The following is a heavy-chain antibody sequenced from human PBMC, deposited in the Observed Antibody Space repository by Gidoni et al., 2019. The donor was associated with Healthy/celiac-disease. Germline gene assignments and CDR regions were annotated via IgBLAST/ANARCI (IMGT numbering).Heavy chain of an antibody. CDR3: TRQAGATTRVDY. D-gene: IGHD6-25*01. Sequence: EVQLVESGGGLVQPGGSLKLSCAASGFTFSGSARHWVRQASGKGLEWVGRIRSKANSYATAYAASVKGRFTISRDDSKNTAYLQMNSLKTEDTAVYYCTRQAGATTRVDYWGQGTLVTVSS. V-gene: IGHV3-73*01. CDR1: GFTFSGSA. CDR2: IRSKANSYAT. J-gene: IGHJ4*02.